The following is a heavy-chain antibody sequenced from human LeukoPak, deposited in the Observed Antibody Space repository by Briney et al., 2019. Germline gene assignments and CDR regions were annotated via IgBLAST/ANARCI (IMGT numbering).Heavy chain of an antibody. CDR3: ARVRSDYVWGSYRSHFDY. D-gene: IGHD3-16*02. CDR1: GGSFSGYY. Sequence: SETLSLTCAVYGGSFSGYYWSWIRQPPGKGLEWIGYIYYSGSTNYNPSLKSRVTISVDTSKNQFSLKLSSVTAADTAVYYCARVRSDYVWGSYRSHFDYWGQGTLVTVSS. V-gene: IGHV4-59*01. CDR2: IYYSGST. J-gene: IGHJ4*02.